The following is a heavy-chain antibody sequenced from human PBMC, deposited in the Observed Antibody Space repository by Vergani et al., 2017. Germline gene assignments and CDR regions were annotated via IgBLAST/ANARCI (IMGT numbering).Heavy chain of an antibody. J-gene: IGHJ5*02. D-gene: IGHD5-12*01. CDR2: IYYSGST. CDR1: GGSISSGGSY. V-gene: IGHV4-31*03. Sequence: QVQLQESGPGLEKPSQTLSLTCTVSGGSISSGGSYWSWIRQYPGKGLEWIGYIYYSGSTYYNPSLKSRVTISVDTSKNQFSLKLSSVTAADTAVYYCARENGGYDYNWFDPWGQGTLVTVSS. CDR3: ARENGGYDYNWFDP.